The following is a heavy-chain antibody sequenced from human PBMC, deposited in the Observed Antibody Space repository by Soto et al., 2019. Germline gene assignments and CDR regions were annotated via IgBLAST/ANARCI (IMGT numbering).Heavy chain of an antibody. Sequence: SETLSLTCTVSGGSISSSSYYWGWIRQPPGKGLEWIGSIYYSGSTYYNPSLKSRVTISVDTSKNQISLKLSSVTAADTAVYYCARASTTVTTLDYWGQGTLVTVSA. J-gene: IGHJ4*02. V-gene: IGHV4-39*01. CDR3: ARASTTVTTLDY. D-gene: IGHD4-17*01. CDR2: IYYSGST. CDR1: GGSISSSSYY.